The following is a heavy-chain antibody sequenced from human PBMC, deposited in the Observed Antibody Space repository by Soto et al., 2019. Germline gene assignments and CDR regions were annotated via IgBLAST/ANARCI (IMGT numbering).Heavy chain of an antibody. CDR1: GGSFSGYY. J-gene: IGHJ5*02. V-gene: IGHV4-34*01. D-gene: IGHD3-10*01. CDR2: INHSVST. CDR3: ARRWVWFGDLTGWFDP. Sequence: PSETLSLTCAVYGGSFSGYYWSWIRQPPGKGLEWIGEINHSVSTNYNPSLKSRVTISVDTSKNQFSLKLSSVTAADTAVYYCARRWVWFGDLTGWFDPWGQGTLVTVSS.